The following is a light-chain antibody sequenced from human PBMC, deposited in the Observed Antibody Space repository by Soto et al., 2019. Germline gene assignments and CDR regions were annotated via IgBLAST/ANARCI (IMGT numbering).Light chain of an antibody. J-gene: IGKJ1*01. V-gene: IGKV3-11*01. CDR2: GAS. Sequence: EVVLTQSPATLSLSPGERATLSCRASENVRTFVDWYQQKPGQAPRLLIYGASNRATGIPARFSGSGSGTDFTLTISELEPEDFAVYYCQLYHWSLTWTFGPGTKVDIK. CDR1: ENVRTF. CDR3: QLYHWSLTWT.